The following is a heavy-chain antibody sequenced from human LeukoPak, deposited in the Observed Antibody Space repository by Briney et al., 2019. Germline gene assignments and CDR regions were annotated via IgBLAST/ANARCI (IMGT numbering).Heavy chain of an antibody. CDR3: ARMTRPYYDSSGYYYPYYMDV. J-gene: IGHJ6*03. V-gene: IGHV1-8*01. CDR1: GYTFTSYD. CDR2: MNPNSGNT. D-gene: IGHD3-22*01. Sequence: ASVKVSCKASGYTFTSYDINWVRQATGQGLEWMGWMNPNSGNTGYAQKFQGRVTMTRNTSISTAYMELSSLRSEDTAVYYCARMTRPYYDSSGYYYPYYMDVWGKGTTVTISS.